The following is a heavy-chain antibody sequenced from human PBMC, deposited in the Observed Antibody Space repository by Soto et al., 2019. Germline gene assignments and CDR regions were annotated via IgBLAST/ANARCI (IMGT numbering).Heavy chain of an antibody. CDR3: AKSLSMATSFDY. CDR1: GFTFSSYA. V-gene: IGHV3-23*01. D-gene: IGHD2-21*01. CDR2: ISVTGDT. Sequence: GQLLESGGGLVQPGGSLRLSCAASGFTFSSYAMNWVRQVPGKGPEWVSHISVTGDTYYADSVKGRFTISRDNSKNTLFLQMNSLRDEDTAVYYCAKSLSMATSFDYWGQGAPVTVSS. J-gene: IGHJ4*02.